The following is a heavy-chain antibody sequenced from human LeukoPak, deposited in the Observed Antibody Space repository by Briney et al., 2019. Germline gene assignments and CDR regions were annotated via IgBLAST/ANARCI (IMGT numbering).Heavy chain of an antibody. CDR3: ARGRPHGNDY. CDR1: GFTFSSYA. V-gene: IGHV3-74*01. CDR2: IVSDGSNT. Sequence: PGGSLRLSCAASGFTFSSYAMNWVRQVPGKGLVWVSRIVSDGSNTNYADSVKGRFTISRDNAKNTLYLQMNSLRVEDTAVYYCARGRPHGNDYWGQGTLVTVSS. J-gene: IGHJ4*02. D-gene: IGHD4-23*01.